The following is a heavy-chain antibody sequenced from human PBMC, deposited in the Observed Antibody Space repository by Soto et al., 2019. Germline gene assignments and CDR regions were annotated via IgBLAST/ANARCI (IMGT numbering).Heavy chain of an antibody. V-gene: IGHV1-18*01. CDR2: ISAYNGNT. CDR1: GYTFTSYG. CDR3: ARESKPGVGATFFDY. Sequence: ASVKVSCKASGYTFTSYGISWVRQAPGQGLERMGWISAYNGNTNYAQKLQGRVTMTTDTSTSTAYMELRSLRSDDTAVYYCARESKPGVGATFFDYWGQGTLVTVSS. D-gene: IGHD1-26*01. J-gene: IGHJ4*02.